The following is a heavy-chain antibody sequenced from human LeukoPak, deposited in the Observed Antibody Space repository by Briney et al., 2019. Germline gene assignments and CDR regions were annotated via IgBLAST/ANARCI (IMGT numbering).Heavy chain of an antibody. D-gene: IGHD3-16*02. V-gene: IGHV1-69*05. CDR3: ARGLTYYDYVWGSYRLSEGNDY. J-gene: IGHJ4*02. CDR1: GGTFSSYA. CDR2: IIPIFGTA. Sequence: SVKVSCKASGGTFSSYAISWVRQAPGQGLEWMGRIIPIFGTANYAQKFQGRVTITTDESTSTAYMELSSLRSEDTAVYYCARGLTYYDYVWGSYRLSEGNDYWGQGTLVTVSS.